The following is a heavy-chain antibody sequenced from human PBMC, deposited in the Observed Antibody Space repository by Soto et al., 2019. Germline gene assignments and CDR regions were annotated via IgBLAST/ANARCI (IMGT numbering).Heavy chain of an antibody. D-gene: IGHD1-1*01. J-gene: IGHJ4*02. CDR3: AHSLPAYNNDQYYFDY. Sequence: KESGPTLVNPTQTLTLTCTFSGFSLNSNGVGVGWIRQPPGKALEWLALIYWDDDKRYIPSLKSRLTITKDTSKNQVVLTMTNVDPVDTATYYCAHSLPAYNNDQYYFDYWGQGTLVTVSS. CDR2: IYWDDDK. CDR1: GFSLNSNGVG. V-gene: IGHV2-5*02.